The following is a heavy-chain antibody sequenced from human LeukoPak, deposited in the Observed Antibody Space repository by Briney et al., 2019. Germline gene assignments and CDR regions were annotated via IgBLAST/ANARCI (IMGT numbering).Heavy chain of an antibody. J-gene: IGHJ4*02. D-gene: IGHD6-6*01. V-gene: IGHV1-18*01. Sequence: ASVKVSCKASGYTFTSYGISWVRQAPGQGLEWMGWISAYNGNTNYAQKLQGRVTMTTDTSTSTAYMELRSLRSDDTAVYYCARDSIPSIAARLPGYWGQGTLVTVSS. CDR2: ISAYNGNT. CDR1: GYTFTSYG. CDR3: ARDSIPSIAARLPGY.